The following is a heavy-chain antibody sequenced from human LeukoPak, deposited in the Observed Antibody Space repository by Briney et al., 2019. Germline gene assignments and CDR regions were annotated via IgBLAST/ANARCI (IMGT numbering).Heavy chain of an antibody. CDR3: AREGREQWLVPYYYYMDV. Sequence: PSETLSHTCTVSGGSISSSSYYWGWIRQPPGKGLEWIGSIYYSGSTYYNPSLKSRVTISVDTSKNQFSLKLSSVTAADTAVYYCAREGREQWLVPYYYYMDVWGKGTTVTVSS. D-gene: IGHD6-19*01. V-gene: IGHV4-39*07. J-gene: IGHJ6*03. CDR2: IYYSGST. CDR1: GGSISSSSYY.